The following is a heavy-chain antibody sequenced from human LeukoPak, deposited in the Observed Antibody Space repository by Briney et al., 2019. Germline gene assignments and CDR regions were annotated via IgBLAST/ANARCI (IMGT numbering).Heavy chain of an antibody. CDR3: ARVQSSSWYSFDY. D-gene: IGHD6-13*01. CDR1: GSTVSSNY. V-gene: IGHV3-66*01. Sequence: GGSLRLSCAASGSTVSSNYMSWVRQAPGKGLEWVSVIYSGGGTYYADSVKGRFTISRDNSKNTLYLQMNSLRAEDTAVYYCARVQSSSWYSFDYWGQGTLVTVSS. CDR2: IYSGGGT. J-gene: IGHJ4*02.